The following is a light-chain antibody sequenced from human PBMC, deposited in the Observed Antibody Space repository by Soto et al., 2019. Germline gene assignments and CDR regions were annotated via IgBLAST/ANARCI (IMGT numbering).Light chain of an antibody. V-gene: IGKV1-27*01. Sequence: DIQMTQSPSSLSASVGDRVTITCRASKGISNNLAWYQQKPGKVPKLLIYGASTLQSGVPSRFSGSGSGTDFTLTISSLQPEDVASYYCQTYDGAPFTFGGGTKVEIK. CDR3: QTYDGAPFT. CDR2: GAS. J-gene: IGKJ4*01. CDR1: KGISNN.